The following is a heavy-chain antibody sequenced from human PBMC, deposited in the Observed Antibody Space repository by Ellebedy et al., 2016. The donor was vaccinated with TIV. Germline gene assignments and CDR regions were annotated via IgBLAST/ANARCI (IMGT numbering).Heavy chain of an antibody. J-gene: IGHJ3*02. V-gene: IGHV3-74*01. CDR2: ISSDGSDT. CDR3: ARHFGGHGFEN. CDR1: GFSIRSHR. Sequence: PGGSLRLSCAASGFSIRSHRMHWVRHAAGKGLVWVSHISSDGSDTSYADSVKGRFIISRDNAENPLDLQMSRLRAEDTALYYRARHFGGHGFENWGQGTMVTVSP. D-gene: IGHD3-10*01.